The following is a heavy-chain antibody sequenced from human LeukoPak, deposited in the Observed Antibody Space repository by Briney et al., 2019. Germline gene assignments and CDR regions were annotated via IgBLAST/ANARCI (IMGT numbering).Heavy chain of an antibody. V-gene: IGHV3-48*02. J-gene: IGHJ6*02. CDR2: ISVSGSIA. D-gene: IGHD3-10*01. CDR1: GFTFSTYS. Sequence: PGGSLRLSCAASGFTFSTYSLDWVRQAPGKGLEWISYISVSGSIALYADTVKGRFTISRDNAKNSLFLQMNSLRDEDTAVYYCARHAPRRSLYYYYGMDVWGQGTTVTVSS. CDR3: ARHAPRRSLYYYYGMDV.